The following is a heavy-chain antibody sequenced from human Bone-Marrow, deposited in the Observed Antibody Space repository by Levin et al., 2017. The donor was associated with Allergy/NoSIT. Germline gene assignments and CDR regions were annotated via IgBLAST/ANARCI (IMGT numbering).Heavy chain of an antibody. CDR2: INPNSGGT. Sequence: AASVKVSCKASGYTFTGYYMHWVRQAPGQGLEWMGWINPNSGGTNYAQKFQGRVTMTRDTSISTAYMELSRLRSDDTAVYYCARGIAVAGPAEYFQHWGQGTLVTVSS. V-gene: IGHV1-2*02. D-gene: IGHD6-19*01. J-gene: IGHJ1*01. CDR1: GYTFTGYY. CDR3: ARGIAVAGPAEYFQH.